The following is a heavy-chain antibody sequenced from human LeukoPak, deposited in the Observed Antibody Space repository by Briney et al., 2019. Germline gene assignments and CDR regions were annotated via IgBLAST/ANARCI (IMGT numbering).Heavy chain of an antibody. CDR3: ARGGYSYVGFFDY. V-gene: IGHV4-39*07. J-gene: IGHJ4*02. Sequence: SETLSLTCTVSGGSISSSSYYWGWIRQTPGKGLQWIGIIYHSGTTYSNPSLKGRATVSIDASKNEFSLKLSSVTAEDTAVYYCARGGYSYVGFFDYWGQGTQVTVSS. CDR1: GGSISSSSYY. D-gene: IGHD5-18*01. CDR2: IYHSGTT.